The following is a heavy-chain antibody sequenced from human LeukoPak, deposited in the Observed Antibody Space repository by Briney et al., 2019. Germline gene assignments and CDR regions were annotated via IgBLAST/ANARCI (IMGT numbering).Heavy chain of an antibody. J-gene: IGHJ4*02. CDR1: GFTFSSYW. Sequence: GGSLRLSCEASGFTFSSYWMAWVRQSPGKGLEWVANINPDGSDTYYVDSVKGRFTITRDNAKKSVFLQMNSLRAEETAVCRCVRWGGEADMADWGQGTLVIVSS. D-gene: IGHD3-10*01. CDR3: VRWGGEADMAD. CDR2: INPDGSDT. V-gene: IGHV3-7*01.